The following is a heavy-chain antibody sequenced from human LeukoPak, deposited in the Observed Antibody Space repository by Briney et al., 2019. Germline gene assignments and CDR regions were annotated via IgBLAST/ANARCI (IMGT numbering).Heavy chain of an antibody. V-gene: IGHV4-39*07. CDR2: IYYSGST. CDR3: GRALIRRAIDY. Sequence: SETLSLTCTVSGGSISSSDYYWGWIRQPPGKGLEWIGSIYYSGSTYYNPSLMSRVTISEDASKHQLSLKLSSVTAADTAVYYCGRALIRRAIDYWGQGTLVTVSS. CDR1: GGSISSSDYY. D-gene: IGHD3-16*01. J-gene: IGHJ4*02.